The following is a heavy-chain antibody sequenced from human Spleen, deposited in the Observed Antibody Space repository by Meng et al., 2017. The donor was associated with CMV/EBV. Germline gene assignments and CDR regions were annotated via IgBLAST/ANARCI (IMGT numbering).Heavy chain of an antibody. CDR1: GYSISSGYY. J-gene: IGHJ4*02. Sequence: SETLSLTCTVSGYSISSGYYWGWIRQPPGKGLEWIGSFYHSGSTYYNPSLKSRVTISLDTSKNHFSLKLSSVTAADTAVYYCARGDVFFHYFDSWGQGTLVTVSS. CDR2: FYHSGST. CDR3: ARGDVFFHYFDS. D-gene: IGHD3-3*01. V-gene: IGHV4-38-2*02.